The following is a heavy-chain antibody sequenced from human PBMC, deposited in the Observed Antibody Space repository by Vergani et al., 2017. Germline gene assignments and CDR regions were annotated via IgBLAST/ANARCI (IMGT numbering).Heavy chain of an antibody. V-gene: IGHV4-59*01. CDR1: GGPMSGYY. J-gene: IGHJ5*02. CDR3: GRLADFYGLVSRLLDL. CDR2: MYHSGST. Sequence: QVRLQESGPGLVKPSETLSLTCSVSGGPMSGYYWSWIRQPPGKELEWIGYMYHSGSTNYKPSLETRVTILGDTSKNQFSLKLNSVTAADTAVYYCGRLADFYGLVSRLLDLWGQGILVTVSS. D-gene: IGHD3-10*01.